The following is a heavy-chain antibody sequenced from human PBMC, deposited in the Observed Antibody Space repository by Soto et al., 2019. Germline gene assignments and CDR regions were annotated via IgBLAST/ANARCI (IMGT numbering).Heavy chain of an antibody. V-gene: IGHV3-30*18. Sequence: QVQLVESGGGVVQPGRSLRLSCVASGFTFSSYAMHWVRRAPGKGLEWVAVIPYDGNNKYYADSVKGRFTISRDNSKNTLYLQMNSLRAEDTAVYYGAKGGPYSGSYYWGQGTLVTVSS. CDR3: AKGGPYSGSYY. D-gene: IGHD1-26*01. CDR2: IPYDGNNK. CDR1: GFTFSSYA. J-gene: IGHJ4*02.